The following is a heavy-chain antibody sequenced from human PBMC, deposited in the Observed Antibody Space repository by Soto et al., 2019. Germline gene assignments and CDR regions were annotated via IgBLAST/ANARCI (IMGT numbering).Heavy chain of an antibody. CDR2: TYYTGST. V-gene: IGHV4-59*13. D-gene: IGHD3-10*01. CDR1: VGSFGTNY. Sequence: SETLSLTCTISVGSFGTNYWSWIRQAPGKGLEWIGYTYYTGSTKYNPSLKSRATISVDTSNNQFSLTLNSAAAADTAVYYCATDSAGRGPFDPWGQGILVTVSS. CDR3: ATDSAGRGPFDP. J-gene: IGHJ5*02.